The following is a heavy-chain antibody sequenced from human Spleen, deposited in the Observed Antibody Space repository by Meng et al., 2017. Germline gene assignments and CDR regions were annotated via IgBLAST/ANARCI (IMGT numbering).Heavy chain of an antibody. D-gene: IGHD6-13*01. CDR1: GYTFTAYW. J-gene: IGHJ4*02. Sequence: QVQLVQSGAEVKNPGASAKVSCKPSGYTFTAYWLHWVRQAPGQGLEWTGRIDPGTGGTQYAQNFQGRVTMTRDTSISTTYMELSRLRSDDTAVYYCVRDEDISAAGKLFGDYWGQGTLVTVSS. V-gene: IGHV1-2*06. CDR3: VRDEDISAAGKLFGDY. CDR2: IDPGTGGT.